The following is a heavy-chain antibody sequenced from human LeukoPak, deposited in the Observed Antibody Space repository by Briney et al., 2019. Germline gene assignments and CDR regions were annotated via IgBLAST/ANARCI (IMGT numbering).Heavy chain of an antibody. Sequence: GGCRRLSCAAARFILSNFAMRWVRQDQRKGREWVASIGGTGSDTYYADCVKGRFTVSRDNSGNTLYLHMSSLTVADTAVYYCAKDATPYNAVCDYIDLWGQGTLVTVSS. CDR3: AKDATPYNAVCDYIDL. CDR2: IGGTGSDT. V-gene: IGHV3-23*01. CDR1: RFILSNFA. J-gene: IGHJ4*02. D-gene: IGHD5-24*01.